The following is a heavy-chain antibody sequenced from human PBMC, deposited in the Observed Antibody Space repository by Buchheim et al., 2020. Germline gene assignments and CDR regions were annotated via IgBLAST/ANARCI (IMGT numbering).Heavy chain of an antibody. Sequence: EVQLVESGGGLVQPGGSLRLSCAASGFTFSSYSMNWVRQARGKGLEWVSYISSSSSTIYYADSVKGRFTSSRENAKNSQYLQMNSLRAEDTAVYYCARDYYDSSGNYWGQGTL. CDR2: ISSSSSTI. V-gene: IGHV3-48*04. J-gene: IGHJ4*02. D-gene: IGHD3-22*01. CDR3: ARDYYDSSGNY. CDR1: GFTFSSYS.